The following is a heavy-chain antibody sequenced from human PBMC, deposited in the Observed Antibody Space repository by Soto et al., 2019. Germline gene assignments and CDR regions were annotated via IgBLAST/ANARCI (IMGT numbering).Heavy chain of an antibody. V-gene: IGHV4-31*03. CDR1: GVSINSGGYY. D-gene: IGHD4-17*01. CDR2: IYYSGST. Sequence: PSETLSLTCTVSGVSINSGGYYWGWIRQYPGKGLEYIGYIYYSGSTYYSPSLRSRITISVDTSKNQFSLKLSSVTAADTAVYYCARRVYGVGFEPWGQGTLVTVSS. J-gene: IGHJ5*02. CDR3: ARRVYGVGFEP.